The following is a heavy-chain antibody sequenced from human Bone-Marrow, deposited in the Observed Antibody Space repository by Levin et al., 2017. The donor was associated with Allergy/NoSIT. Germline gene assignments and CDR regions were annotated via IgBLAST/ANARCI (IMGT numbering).Heavy chain of an antibody. CDR1: GFTFSYYW. D-gene: IGHD6-13*01. V-gene: IGHV3-7*01. CDR2: IKQDGSEK. Sequence: PGESLKISCAASGFTFSYYWMTWVRQAPGKGLEWVANIKQDGSEKYYVDSVKGRFTISRDNAKKSLYLQMNSLRVEDTAVYYCARDPVAAAGTGGGADGMDGRGQGTAVTVSS. CDR3: ARDPVAAAGTGGGADGMDG. J-gene: IGHJ6*02.